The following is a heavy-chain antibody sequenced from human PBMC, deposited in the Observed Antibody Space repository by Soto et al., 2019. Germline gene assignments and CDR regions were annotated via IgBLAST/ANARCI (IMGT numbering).Heavy chain of an antibody. V-gene: IGHV3-23*01. CDR3: ARAYYSGSYYYLALDY. CDR1: GFTFSNYA. Sequence: GGSLRLSCAASGFTFSNYAMNWVRQAPGKGLEWVSGITDSGGTTYFADSVQGRFTISRDNSKNTLYLQMNSLRAEDTAVYYCARAYYSGSYYYLALDYWGQGTLVTVSS. J-gene: IGHJ4*02. CDR2: ITDSGGTT. D-gene: IGHD3-10*01.